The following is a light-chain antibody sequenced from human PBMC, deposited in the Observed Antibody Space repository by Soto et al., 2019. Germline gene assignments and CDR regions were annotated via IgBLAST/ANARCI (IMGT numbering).Light chain of an antibody. J-gene: IGLJ1*01. CDR1: SFNIGAGYD. Sequence: QSALTQPPSVSGAPGHRVTISCTGSSFNIGAGYDVHWYQQLPGTAPKLLIYGNSNRPSGVPDRFSGSKSGTSASLAITGLQADDEADYYCQSYDSSLSGYVFGTGTKVTVL. V-gene: IGLV1-40*01. CDR2: GNS. CDR3: QSYDSSLSGYV.